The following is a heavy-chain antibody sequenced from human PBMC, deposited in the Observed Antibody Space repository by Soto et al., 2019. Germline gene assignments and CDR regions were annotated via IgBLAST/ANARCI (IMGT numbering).Heavy chain of an antibody. D-gene: IGHD4-17*01. Sequence: EVQLVESGGGLVQPGGSLRLSCAASGFTFSSYWMHWVRQAPGKGLVWVSRINSDGRSTSYADSVKGRFTISRDNAKNTLYLQMNSLRAEDTAVYYCARAPGSVNGYGDSYFDYWGQGTLVTVSS. J-gene: IGHJ4*02. CDR3: ARAPGSVNGYGDSYFDY. V-gene: IGHV3-74*01. CDR1: GFTFSSYW. CDR2: INSDGRST.